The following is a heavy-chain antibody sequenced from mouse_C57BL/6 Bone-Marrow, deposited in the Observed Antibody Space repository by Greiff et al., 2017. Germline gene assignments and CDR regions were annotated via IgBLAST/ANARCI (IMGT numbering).Heavy chain of an antibody. CDR2: INPNNGGT. D-gene: IGHD1-1*01. CDR1: GYTFTDYN. CDR3: ASADYYGSSPFAY. V-gene: IGHV1-18*01. J-gene: IGHJ3*01. Sequence: VQLQQSGPELVKPGASVKIPCKASGYTFTDYNMDWVKQSHGKSLEWIGDINPNNGGTIYNQKFKGKATLTVDKSSSTAYMELRSLTSEDTAVYYCASADYYGSSPFAYWGEGTLVTVSA.